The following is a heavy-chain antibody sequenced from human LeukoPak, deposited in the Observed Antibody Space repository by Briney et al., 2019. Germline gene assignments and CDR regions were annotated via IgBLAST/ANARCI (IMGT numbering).Heavy chain of an antibody. CDR2: ISGSGDTT. D-gene: IGHD3-22*01. J-gene: IGHJ4*02. CDR3: AKSSYYDTSGSYREYYFDY. CDR1: GFTFSRFA. V-gene: IGHV3-23*01. Sequence: GGSLRLSCAASGFTFSRFAMSWVRQAPGKGLEWVSGISGSGDTTYYADSVRGRFTISRDNSKNTLYLQMNSLRAEDTALYYCAKSSYYDTSGSYREYYFDYWGQGALVTVSS.